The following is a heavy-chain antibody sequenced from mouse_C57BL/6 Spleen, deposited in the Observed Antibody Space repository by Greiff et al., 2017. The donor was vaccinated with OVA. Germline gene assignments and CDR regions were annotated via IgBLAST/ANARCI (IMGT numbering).Heavy chain of an antibody. CDR2: IYPGSGST. CDR3: ARWGVYYDYDGDDFDY. CDR1: GYTFTSYW. D-gene: IGHD2-4*01. Sequence: QVQLQQPGAELVKPGASVKMSCKASGYTFTSYWITWVKQRPGQGLEWIGDIYPGSGSTKYNEKFKSKATLTVANSSSTAYMQLSSLTSKDSAVYYCARWGVYYDYDGDDFDYWGQGTTLTVSS. J-gene: IGHJ2*01. V-gene: IGHV1-55*01.